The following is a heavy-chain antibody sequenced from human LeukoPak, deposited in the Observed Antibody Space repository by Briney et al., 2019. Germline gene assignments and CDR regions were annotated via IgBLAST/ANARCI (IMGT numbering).Heavy chain of an antibody. V-gene: IGHV1-69*04. J-gene: IGHJ4*02. D-gene: IGHD5-18*01. CDR1: GGTFSSYA. CDR3: AGAPLNSYGGDPYFDY. Sequence: SVKVSCKASGGTFSSYAISWVRQAPGQGLEWMGRIIPILGIANYAQKFQGRVTITADKSTSTACMELSSLRSEDTAVYYCAGAPLNSYGGDPYFDYWGQGTLVTVSS. CDR2: IIPILGIA.